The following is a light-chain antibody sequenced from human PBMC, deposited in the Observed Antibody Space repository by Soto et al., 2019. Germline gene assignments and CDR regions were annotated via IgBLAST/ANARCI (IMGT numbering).Light chain of an antibody. CDR2: EVN. V-gene: IGLV2-14*03. CDR1: SSDVGGYNY. Sequence: QSVLTQPASVSGSPGQSITISCTGTSSDVGGYNYVSWYQQHPGNAPKLMIYEVNNRPSGVSNRFSGSKSGNTASLTISGLQAEDEADYYCSSHRTSSSYVFGTGTKVTVL. J-gene: IGLJ1*01. CDR3: SSHRTSSSYV.